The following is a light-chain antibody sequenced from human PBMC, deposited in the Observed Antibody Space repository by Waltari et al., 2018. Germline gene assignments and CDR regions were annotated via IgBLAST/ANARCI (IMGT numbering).Light chain of an antibody. CDR3: QSYDYLVGGAL. Sequence: QSVLTQPPSVSGAPGQRVTISCTGSSSNIGADYDVQWYQQLPVTAPKLLISGNINRPSGVPDRFAGSKSGTSASLAITGLQAGDEADYYCQSYDYLVGGALFGGGTKLTVL. J-gene: IGLJ2*01. CDR1: SSNIGADYD. V-gene: IGLV1-40*01. CDR2: GNI.